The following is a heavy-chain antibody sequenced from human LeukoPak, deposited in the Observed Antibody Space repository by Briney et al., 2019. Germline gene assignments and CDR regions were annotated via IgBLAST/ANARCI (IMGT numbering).Heavy chain of an antibody. CDR1: GGMFSSYV. CDR3: ARGPRFGELLPDY. J-gene: IGHJ4*02. D-gene: IGHD3-10*01. Sequence: GASVKVSCKASGGMFSSYVINWVRQATGQGLEWMGWMNPNSGNTGYAQKFQGRVTMTRNTSISTAYMELSSLRSEDTAVYYCARGPRFGELLPDYWGQGTLVTVSS. V-gene: IGHV1-8*02. CDR2: MNPNSGNT.